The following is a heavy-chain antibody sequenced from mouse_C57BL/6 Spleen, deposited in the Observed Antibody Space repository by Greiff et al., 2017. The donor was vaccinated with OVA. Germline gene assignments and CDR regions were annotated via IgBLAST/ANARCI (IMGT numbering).Heavy chain of an antibody. CDR3: ARRGDSAKAMDY. CDR1: GFTFSDYG. D-gene: IGHD2-13*01. J-gene: IGHJ4*01. V-gene: IGHV5-15*01. CDR2: ISNLAYSI. Sequence: EVKVVESGGGLVQPGGSLKLSCAASGFTFSDYGMAWVRQAPRKGPEGVAFISNLAYSIYYADTVKGRVTISRENAKNTLYLDMSSLRSEDTAMYYCARRGDSAKAMDYWGQGTSVTVSS.